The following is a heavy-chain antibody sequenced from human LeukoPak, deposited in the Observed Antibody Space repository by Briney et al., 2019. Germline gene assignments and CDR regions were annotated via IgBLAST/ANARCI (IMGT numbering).Heavy chain of an antibody. CDR3: AKGSGSYPGYYFDY. J-gene: IGHJ4*02. D-gene: IGHD3-10*01. Sequence: GGSLRLSCAASGFTFSSYAMSWVRQAPGKGLEWVSAISGSGGSTYYADSVKGRFTISRDNPKNTLYLQMNSLRAEDTAVYYCAKGSGSYPGYYFDYWGQGTLVTVSS. V-gene: IGHV3-23*01. CDR1: GFTFSSYA. CDR2: ISGSGGST.